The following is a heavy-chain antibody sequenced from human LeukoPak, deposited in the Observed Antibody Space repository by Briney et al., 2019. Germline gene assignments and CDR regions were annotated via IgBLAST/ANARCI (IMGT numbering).Heavy chain of an antibody. V-gene: IGHV3-48*03. CDR3: ARDTALYYDFWSGYYTGNFDY. D-gene: IGHD3-3*01. J-gene: IGHJ4*02. CDR1: GFILSSYE. CDR2: ISSSGTTT. Sequence: GGSLRLSCAASGFILSSYEVNWVRQAPGTGLEWVSYISSSGTTTLYADSVKGRFTISRDNAKNSLYLQMNSLRAEDTAVYYCARDTALYYDFWSGYYTGNFDYWGQGTLVTVSS.